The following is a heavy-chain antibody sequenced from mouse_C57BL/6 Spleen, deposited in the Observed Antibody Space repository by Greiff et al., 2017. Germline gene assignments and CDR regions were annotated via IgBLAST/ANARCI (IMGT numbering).Heavy chain of an antibody. CDR2: RSYDGSN. V-gene: IGHV3-6*01. Sequence: DVKLQESGPGLVKPSQSLSLTCSVTGYSITSGYYWNWIRQFPGNKLEWMGYRSYDGSNNYNPYLKNRTSITRDTSKNQFFLKLNAVTTEDRATYYCAGGDYGGSSAFAYWGQGTLVTVSA. CDR1: GYSITSGYY. CDR3: AGGDYGGSSAFAY. D-gene: IGHD1-1*01. J-gene: IGHJ3*01.